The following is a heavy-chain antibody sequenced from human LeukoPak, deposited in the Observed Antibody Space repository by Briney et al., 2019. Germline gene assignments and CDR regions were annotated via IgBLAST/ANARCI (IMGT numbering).Heavy chain of an antibody. CDR2: INPNSGGT. CDR1: GFHFTGYF. J-gene: IGHJ4*02. D-gene: IGHD2-15*01. V-gene: IGHV1-2*02. Sequence: ASVKVSCKASGFHFTGYFMHWVRQAPGQGFEWMGWINPNSGGTNYAQKFQGRVTMTRDTSIATVYMELKTLRPDDTAIYYCAGGNCAGGSCYSMDYWGQGTLVPVSS. CDR3: AGGNCAGGSCYSMDY.